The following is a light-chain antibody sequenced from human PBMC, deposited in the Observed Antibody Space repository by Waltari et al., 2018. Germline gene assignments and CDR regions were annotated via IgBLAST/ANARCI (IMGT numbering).Light chain of an antibody. CDR1: QSVSSY. CDR3: QQRSNWPLT. V-gene: IGKV3-11*01. Sequence: EIVLTQSPATLSLSPGETATLSCRASQSVSSYLAWYQQKPGQAPRLLIYDASNRATGIPARFSGLGSGTDFTLTISSLEGEDFAVYYCQQRSNWPLTFGGGTKVEIK. J-gene: IGKJ4*01. CDR2: DAS.